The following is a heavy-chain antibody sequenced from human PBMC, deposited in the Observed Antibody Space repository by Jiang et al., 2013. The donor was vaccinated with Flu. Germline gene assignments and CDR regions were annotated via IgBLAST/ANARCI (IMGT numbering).Heavy chain of an antibody. CDR1: GFTFSSYA. Sequence: VQLVESGGGVVQPGRSLRLSCAASGFTFSSYAMHWVRQAPGKGLEWVAVISYDGSNKYYADSVKGRFTISRDNSKNTLYLQMNSLRAEDTAVYYCAREVVPAAINYYYYGMDVWGQGTTVTVSS. V-gene: IGHV3-30*04. CDR3: AREVVPAAINYYYYGMDV. CDR2: ISYDGSNK. D-gene: IGHD2-2*02. J-gene: IGHJ6*02.